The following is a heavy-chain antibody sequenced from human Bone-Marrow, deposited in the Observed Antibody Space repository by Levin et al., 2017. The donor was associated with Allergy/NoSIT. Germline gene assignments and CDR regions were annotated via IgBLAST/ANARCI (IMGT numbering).Heavy chain of an antibody. Sequence: PGGSLRLSCKGSGNNFNTFWIGWVRQMAGKGLEWMGIIYPGDSDTRYSPSFQGQVTISADKSTSTAYLQWSSLRASDTAMYYCASSTASWNYFDHWGQGTLVTVSS. CDR3: ASSTASWNYFDH. CDR2: IYPGDSDT. D-gene: IGHD2-2*01. CDR1: GNNFNTFW. J-gene: IGHJ4*02. V-gene: IGHV5-51*01.